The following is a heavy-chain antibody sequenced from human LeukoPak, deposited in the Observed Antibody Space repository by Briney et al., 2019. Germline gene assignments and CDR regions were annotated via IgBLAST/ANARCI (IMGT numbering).Heavy chain of an antibody. Sequence: GGSLRLSCAASGFTFNTFTMNWVRQAPGKGLEWVSAINRGGDGTYYADFVQGRFTISRDNSENTLYLQMNSLRPEDTATYYCAKGTERYREVSSFDSWGQGTQVTVSS. V-gene: IGHV3-23*01. CDR3: AKGTERYREVSSFDS. CDR2: INRGGDGT. D-gene: IGHD3-10*01. J-gene: IGHJ4*02. CDR1: GFTFNTFT.